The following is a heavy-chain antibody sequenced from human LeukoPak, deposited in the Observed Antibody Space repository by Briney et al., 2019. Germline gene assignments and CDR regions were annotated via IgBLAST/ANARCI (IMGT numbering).Heavy chain of an antibody. CDR1: GFTFSNAW. Sequence: GGSLRLSCAASGFTFSNAWMSWVRQAPGKGLEWVGRIKSKTDGGTTDYAAPVKGRFTISRDDSKNTLYPQMNSLKTEDTAVYYCTTAWGYYYYGMDVWGQGTTVTVSS. D-gene: IGHD3-16*01. J-gene: IGHJ6*02. CDR2: IKSKTDGGTT. V-gene: IGHV3-15*01. CDR3: TTAWGYYYYGMDV.